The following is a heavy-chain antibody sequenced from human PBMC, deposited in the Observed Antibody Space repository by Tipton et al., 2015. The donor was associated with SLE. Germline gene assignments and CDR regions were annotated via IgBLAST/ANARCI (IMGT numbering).Heavy chain of an antibody. Sequence: SLRLSCAASGFTFSSYDMHWVRQATGKGLEWVSAIGTADDTYYPGSVKGRFTISRENAKNSLYLQMHSLRAGDTAVYYCAREVQGFDYWGQGTLVTVSS. J-gene: IGHJ4*02. D-gene: IGHD3-10*01. CDR2: IGTADDT. CDR3: AREVQGFDY. CDR1: GFTFSSYD. V-gene: IGHV3-13*01.